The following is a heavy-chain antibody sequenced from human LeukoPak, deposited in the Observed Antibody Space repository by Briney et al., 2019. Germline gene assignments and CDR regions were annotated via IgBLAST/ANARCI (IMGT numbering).Heavy chain of an antibody. CDR3: ARRMTGGTDGMDV. Sequence: GESLKISCKGSGYSFTNYWIGWVRQMPRKGLEWMGIICPGDSDTRYSPSFQGQVIISADKSISTAYLQWSSLKASDTAMYYCARRMTGGTDGMDVWGQGTTVTVSS. V-gene: IGHV5-51*01. D-gene: IGHD1-20*01. J-gene: IGHJ6*02. CDR1: GYSFTNYW. CDR2: ICPGDSDT.